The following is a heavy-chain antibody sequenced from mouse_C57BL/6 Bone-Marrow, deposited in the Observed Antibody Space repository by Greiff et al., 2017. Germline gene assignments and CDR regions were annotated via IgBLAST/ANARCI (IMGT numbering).Heavy chain of an antibody. V-gene: IGHV1-50*01. CDR2: IDPSDSDT. Sequence: QVQLQQPGAELVKPGASVKLSCKASGYTFTSYWMQWVKQRPGQGLEWIGEIDPSDSDTNYNQKFKGKATLTVDTSSSTAYMQLSSLTSEDSAVXDCAREEGYDLSMDYWGQGTSVTVSS. CDR3: AREEGYDLSMDY. D-gene: IGHD2-2*01. CDR1: GYTFTSYW. J-gene: IGHJ4*01.